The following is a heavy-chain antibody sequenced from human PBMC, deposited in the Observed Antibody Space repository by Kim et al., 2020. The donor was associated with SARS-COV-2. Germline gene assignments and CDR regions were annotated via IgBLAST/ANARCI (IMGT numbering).Heavy chain of an antibody. Sequence: GGSLRLSCRASGFTFSNYAMTWVRQAPGKGLEWVSAIGGSDGSTYYAVSVTGRFTITRDNSQNTVSLQMNSLSAEATAVYYCAKFLTVGTRPESWGRGT. CDR2: IGGSDGST. J-gene: IGHJ5*01. CDR3: AKFLTVGTRPES. V-gene: IGHV3-23*01. CDR1: GFTFSNYA. D-gene: IGHD7-27*01.